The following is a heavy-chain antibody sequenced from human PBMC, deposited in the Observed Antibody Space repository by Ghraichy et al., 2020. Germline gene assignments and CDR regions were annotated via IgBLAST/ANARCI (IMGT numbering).Heavy chain of an antibody. CDR1: GFTVSSNY. V-gene: IGHV3-53*01. CDR3: ARGYDFWSGYCPY. J-gene: IGHJ4*02. CDR2: IYNGGNT. D-gene: IGHD3-3*01. Sequence: GGSLRLSCAASGFTVSSNYMSWVRQAPGKGLEWVSIIYNGGNTYYTDSVKGRFSISRDNFNNALYLQMNSLRAEDTAVYYCARGYDFWSGYCPYWGQGTLVTVSS.